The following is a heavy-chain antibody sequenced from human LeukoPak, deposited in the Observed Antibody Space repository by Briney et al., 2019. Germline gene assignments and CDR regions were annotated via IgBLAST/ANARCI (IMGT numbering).Heavy chain of an antibody. J-gene: IGHJ5*02. D-gene: IGHD2-2*01. Sequence: GGSLRLCCAASGFTFSSYVMNWVRQAPGKGLEWVSVISGGGGSTYYADSVKGRFTISRDNSKNTLFLRMNSLGAEDTAVYYCAKGGYCSSTSCYVGWFDPWGQGTLVTVSS. V-gene: IGHV3-23*01. CDR2: ISGGGGST. CDR3: AKGGYCSSTSCYVGWFDP. CDR1: GFTFSSYV.